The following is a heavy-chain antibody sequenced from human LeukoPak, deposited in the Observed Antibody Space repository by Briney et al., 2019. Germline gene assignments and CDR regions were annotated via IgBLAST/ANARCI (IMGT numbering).Heavy chain of an antibody. V-gene: IGHV4-39*01. CDR3: ARAHSIASYYYGVDV. J-gene: IGHJ6*02. Sequence: SETLSLTCTVSGGSISSSSYYWGWIRQPPGKGLEWIGSIYYSGSTYYNPSLRSRVTISVDTSKNQFSLKLSSVTAADTAVYYCARAHSIASYYYGVDVWGQGTTVTVSS. CDR1: GGSISSSSYY. CDR2: IYYSGST. D-gene: IGHD2/OR15-2a*01.